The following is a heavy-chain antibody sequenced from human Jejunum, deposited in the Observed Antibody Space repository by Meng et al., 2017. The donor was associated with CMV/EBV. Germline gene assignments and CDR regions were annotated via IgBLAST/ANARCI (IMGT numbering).Heavy chain of an antibody. CDR1: GFTFSSYW. CDR2: INSDGSST. D-gene: IGHD5-18*01. Sequence: CAPSGFTFSSYWMHWVRQAPGKGLVWVSRINSDGSSTSYADSVKGRFTISRDNAKNTLYLQMNSLRAEDTAVYYCASEVTALIDYWGQGTLVTVSS. V-gene: IGHV3-74*01. J-gene: IGHJ4*02. CDR3: ASEVTALIDY.